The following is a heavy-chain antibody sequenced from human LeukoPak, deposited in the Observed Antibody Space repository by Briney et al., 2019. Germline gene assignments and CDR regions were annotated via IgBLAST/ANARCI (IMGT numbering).Heavy chain of an antibody. Sequence: GGSLRLSCAASGFTFSSLHMTWVRQAPGKGLEWVSAIGRNGDNTYYADSVKGRFTISRDNAKNSLYLQMNSLRAEDTAVYYCAREPQTYSSSSDYWGQGALVTVSS. D-gene: IGHD6-6*01. V-gene: IGHV3-21*01. CDR1: GFTFSSLH. CDR2: IGRNGDNT. CDR3: AREPQTYSSSSDY. J-gene: IGHJ4*02.